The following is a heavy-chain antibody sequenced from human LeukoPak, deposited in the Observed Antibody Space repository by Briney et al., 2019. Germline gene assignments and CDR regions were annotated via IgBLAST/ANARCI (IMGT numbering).Heavy chain of an antibody. Sequence: PSETLSLTCTVSGGSISSSSYYWGWIRQPPGKGLEWIGSIYYSGSTYYNPSLKSRVTISVDTSRNQFSLRLSSVTAADTAVYYCARAAYGSGSYVFDSWGQGTLVTVSS. D-gene: IGHD3-10*01. CDR1: GGSISSSSYY. CDR2: IYYSGST. J-gene: IGHJ4*02. V-gene: IGHV4-39*07. CDR3: ARAAYGSGSYVFDS.